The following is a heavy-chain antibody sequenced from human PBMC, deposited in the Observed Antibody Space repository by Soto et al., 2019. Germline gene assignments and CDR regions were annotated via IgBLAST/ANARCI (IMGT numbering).Heavy chain of an antibody. CDR3: ARMSGTYYVPDY. J-gene: IGHJ4*02. CDR1: NASITSSGYY. CDR2: IYHSGST. D-gene: IGHD1-26*01. V-gene: IGHV4-31*03. Sequence: QVQLQESGPRLVEASQTLSLTCTVSNASITSSGYYWSWVRQPPGKRLEWIGYIYHSGSTFYSPSLQSRLTMSVDTSQNQFSLTLRSVTAADTGVYHCARMSGTYYVPDYWGQGTLVTVSS.